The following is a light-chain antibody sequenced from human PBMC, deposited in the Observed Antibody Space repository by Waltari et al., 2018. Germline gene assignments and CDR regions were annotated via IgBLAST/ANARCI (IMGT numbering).Light chain of an antibody. CDR2: DVS. Sequence: QSALTQPASVSGSPGQSITISCAGTRSDIGYYNYVSWYQQHPGKAPRLMISDVSNRPSGVSNRFSGSKSGNTASLTISGLQAEDEADYYCSSYGVRTIFGGGTKLTVL. CDR3: SSYGVRTI. J-gene: IGLJ2*01. V-gene: IGLV2-14*03. CDR1: RSDIGYYNY.